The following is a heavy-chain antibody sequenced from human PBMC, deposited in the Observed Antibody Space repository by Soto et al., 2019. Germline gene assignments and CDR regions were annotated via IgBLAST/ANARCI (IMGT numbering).Heavy chain of an antibody. J-gene: IGHJ4*02. CDR2: VYAGGST. Sequence: EVQLVETGGGLIQPGGSLRVSCAVYGFTVSSDYMTWVRQAPGKGLEWVSVVYAGGSTYYADSVKGRFTISRDNFKNTLYLQMNSLRAEDTAVYFCARVRSNYFDYWGQGTLVTVSS. CDR3: ARVRSNYFDY. V-gene: IGHV3-53*02. CDR1: GFTVSSDY.